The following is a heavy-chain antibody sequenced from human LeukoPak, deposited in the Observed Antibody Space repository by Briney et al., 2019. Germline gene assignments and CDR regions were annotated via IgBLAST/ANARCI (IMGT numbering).Heavy chain of an antibody. J-gene: IGHJ4*02. V-gene: IGHV4-59*01. Sequence: SETLSLTCSVSGGSIGSYHWNWIRQPSGKGLEWIGIVFNNGGTKHNPSLKSRVAISVDTSKNQFALKLSSVTAADTAVYYCVASYGGYVLDYWGQGAWSSSPQ. CDR2: VFNNGGT. D-gene: IGHD5-12*01. CDR3: VASYGGYVLDY. CDR1: GGSIGSYH.